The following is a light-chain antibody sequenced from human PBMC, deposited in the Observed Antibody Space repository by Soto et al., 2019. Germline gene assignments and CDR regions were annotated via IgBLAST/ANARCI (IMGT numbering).Light chain of an antibody. V-gene: IGLV2-8*01. CDR1: SSDIGYYKY. CDR2: EVI. Sequence: QSALTQPPSASGSPGQSVTISCTGTSSDIGYYKYVSWYQQHPGKAPKLIIYEVIKRPSGVPDRFSGSKSGNTASLTVSGLQAEDEADYYCSSYEGGNKLGVFGTGTKVTVL. J-gene: IGLJ1*01. CDR3: SSYEGGNKLGV.